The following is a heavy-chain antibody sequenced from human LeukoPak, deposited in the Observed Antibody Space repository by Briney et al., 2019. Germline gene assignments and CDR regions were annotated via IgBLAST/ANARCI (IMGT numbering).Heavy chain of an antibody. Sequence: GGSLRLSCAASGFTFSSYAMSWVRQAPGKGLEWVSGISGGGGTTYYADSVKGRFTISRDNSKNTLYLQMNGLRAEDTAVYCCAKDLGTVTRELDYWGQGTLVTVSS. V-gene: IGHV3-23*01. J-gene: IGHJ4*02. CDR1: GFTFSSYA. D-gene: IGHD4-17*01. CDR3: AKDLGTVTRELDY. CDR2: ISGGGGTT.